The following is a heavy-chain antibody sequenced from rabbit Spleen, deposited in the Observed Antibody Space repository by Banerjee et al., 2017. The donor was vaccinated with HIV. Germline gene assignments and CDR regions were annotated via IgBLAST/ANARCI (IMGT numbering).Heavy chain of an antibody. Sequence: QSLEESGGDLVKPGASLTLTCTASGFSFSSGYYMCWVRQAPGKGLEWIACIYTGSSGNTYFATWAKGRFTISKTSSTTVTLQMTSLTAADTATYFCARHPYSTYGYAGAKLWGPGTLVTVS. CDR2: IYTGSSGNT. CDR1: GFSFSSGYY. D-gene: IGHD6-1*01. CDR3: ARHPYSTYGYAGAKL. V-gene: IGHV1S40*01. J-gene: IGHJ4*01.